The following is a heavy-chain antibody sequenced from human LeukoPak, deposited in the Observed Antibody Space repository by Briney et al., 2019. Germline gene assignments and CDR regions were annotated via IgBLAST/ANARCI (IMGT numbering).Heavy chain of an antibody. D-gene: IGHD6-13*01. CDR2: IYYSGTT. J-gene: IGHJ4*02. Sequence: SETLSLTCTVSGGSIGTYSWNWIRQPPGKGLEWIGYIYYSGTTNYNPSLKSRVTISEDTSKNQFSLKLSSVTAADTAVYYCARGVYIAAAQYAYWGQGTLVTVSS. CDR3: ARGVYIAAAQYAY. CDR1: GGSIGTYS. V-gene: IGHV4-59*01.